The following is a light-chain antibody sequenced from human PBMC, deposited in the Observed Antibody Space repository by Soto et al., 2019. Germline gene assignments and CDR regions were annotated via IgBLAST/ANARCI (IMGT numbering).Light chain of an antibody. Sequence: EIVLTQSPGTLSLSPGERATLSCRASQSVSSSYLAWYQPKPGQAPRLLIYGASSRATGLPDRFSGSGYGTDFTVTISRLEPEDFAVYYCQEYGSSLRTFGQGAKVEIK. V-gene: IGKV3-20*01. CDR3: QEYGSSLRT. J-gene: IGKJ1*01. CDR1: QSVSSSY. CDR2: GAS.